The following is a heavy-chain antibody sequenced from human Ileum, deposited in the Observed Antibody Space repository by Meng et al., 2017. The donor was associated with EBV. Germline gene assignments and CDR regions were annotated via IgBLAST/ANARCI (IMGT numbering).Heavy chain of an antibody. Sequence: QLSLWLCCAEWMTPGAPVKRSCKASRSTLINHDINWVRQGAGHGLESIRCMNSYSGSAGYAQKFRGRVTMTRDTSINTAYLEVISLTSEDTAVYYCARGSGAGGRDRFDPWGQGTLVTVSS. CDR1: RSTLINHD. CDR3: ARGSGAGGRDRFDP. J-gene: IGHJ5*02. D-gene: IGHD3-16*01. V-gene: IGHV1-8*01. CDR2: MNSYSGSA.